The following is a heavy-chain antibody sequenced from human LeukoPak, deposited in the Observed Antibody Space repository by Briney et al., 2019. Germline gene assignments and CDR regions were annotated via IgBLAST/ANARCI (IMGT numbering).Heavy chain of an antibody. V-gene: IGHV1-69*04. CDR2: IIPILGIA. CDR1: GGTFSSYA. CDR3: ARAAGSGSDY. D-gene: IGHD3-10*01. J-gene: IGHJ4*02. Sequence: SVKVSCKASGGTFSSYAISWVRQAPGQGLEWMGRIIPILGIANYAQKFQGRVTITADKSTGTAYMELSSLRSEDTAVYYCARAAGSGSDYWGQGTLVTVSS.